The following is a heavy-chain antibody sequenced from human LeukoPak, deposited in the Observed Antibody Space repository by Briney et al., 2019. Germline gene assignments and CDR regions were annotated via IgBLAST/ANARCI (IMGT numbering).Heavy chain of an antibody. CDR2: ISGSGGST. J-gene: IGHJ4*02. V-gene: IGHV3-23*01. CDR1: GFTSSSYA. CDR3: AKDRSSWSAAPCDY. Sequence: GGSLRLSCAASGFTSSSYAMSWVRQAPGKGLEWVSAISGSGGSTYYADSVKGRFTISRDNSKNTLYLQMNSLRAEDTAVYYCAKDRSSWSAAPCDYWGQGTLVTVSS. D-gene: IGHD6-13*01.